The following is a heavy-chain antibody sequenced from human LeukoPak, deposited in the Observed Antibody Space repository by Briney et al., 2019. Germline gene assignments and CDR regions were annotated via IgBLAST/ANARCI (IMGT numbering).Heavy chain of an antibody. CDR2: ISAYNGNT. D-gene: IGHD1-14*01. J-gene: IGHJ4*02. Sequence: ASVKVSCKASGYTFTGYGISWVRQAPGQGLEWMGWISAYNGNTNYAQKLQGRVTMTTDTSTSTAYMELRNLRSDDTAVYYCARSIAGNYPRDYWGQGTLVTVSS. V-gene: IGHV1-18*01. CDR1: GYTFTGYG. CDR3: ARSIAGNYPRDY.